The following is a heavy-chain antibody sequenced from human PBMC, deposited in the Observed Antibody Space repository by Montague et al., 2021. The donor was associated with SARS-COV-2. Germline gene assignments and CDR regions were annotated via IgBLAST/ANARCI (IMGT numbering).Heavy chain of an antibody. CDR2: ITNDASNK. Sequence: SLRLSCAASGFTFSTYAMHWVRQAPGKGLQWVARITNDASNKYYADSVKGRFTISRDNSKNTLYLQMNSLRAEDTAVYYCARPRGGYSSYFDYWGQGTLVTVSA. CDR3: ARPRGGYSSYFDY. CDR1: GFTFSTYA. J-gene: IGHJ4*02. V-gene: IGHV3-30*04. D-gene: IGHD6-13*01.